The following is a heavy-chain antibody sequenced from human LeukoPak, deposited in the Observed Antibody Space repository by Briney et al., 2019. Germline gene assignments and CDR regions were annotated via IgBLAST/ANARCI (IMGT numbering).Heavy chain of an antibody. CDR1: GGTFSSYA. D-gene: IGHD6-13*01. CDR3: AREIAAAGRIDY. CDR2: IIPIFGTA. Sequence: SVKVSCKASGGTFSSYAISWVRQAPGQGLEWMGRIIPIFGTANYAQKFQGRVTITTDESTSTAYMELSSLRSEDTAVYYRAREIAAAGRIDYWGQGTLVTVSS. V-gene: IGHV1-69*05. J-gene: IGHJ4*02.